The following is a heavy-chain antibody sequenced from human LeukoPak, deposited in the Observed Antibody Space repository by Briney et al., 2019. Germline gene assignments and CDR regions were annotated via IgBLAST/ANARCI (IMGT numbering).Heavy chain of an antibody. D-gene: IGHD6-19*01. Sequence: ASVKVSCKASGGTFSSYAISWVRQAPGQGLEWMGRIIPILGIANYAQKFQGRVTITADKSTSTAYVELSSLRSEDTAVYYCARERYSSGWYFDYWGQGTLVTVSS. CDR1: GGTFSSYA. CDR2: IIPILGIA. V-gene: IGHV1-69*04. CDR3: ARERYSSGWYFDY. J-gene: IGHJ4*02.